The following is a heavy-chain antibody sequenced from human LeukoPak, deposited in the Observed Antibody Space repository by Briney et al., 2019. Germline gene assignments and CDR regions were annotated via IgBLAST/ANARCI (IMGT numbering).Heavy chain of an antibody. CDR1: GVSISSSNSY. J-gene: IGHJ4*02. CDR3: ARQTGSGLFILP. V-gene: IGHV4-39*01. Sequence: NPSETLSLTCTVSGVSISSSNSYWGWIRQPPGKGLERIASIYYSGNTYNNASVKSQISISIDTSKNQFSLRLTSVTAADTAVYYCARQTGSGLFILPGGQGTLVTVSS. D-gene: IGHD3/OR15-3a*01. CDR2: IYYSGNT.